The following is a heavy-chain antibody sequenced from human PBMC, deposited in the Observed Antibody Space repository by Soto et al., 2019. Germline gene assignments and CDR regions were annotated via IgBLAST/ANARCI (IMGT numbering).Heavy chain of an antibody. CDR3: ARGRYGDY. Sequence: QVHLVQSGAEVKKPGASVKVSCNGSGYAFTTYGITWVRQAPGQGLEWMGWISAHNGNTNYAQKLQGRVTVTRDTSTSTAYMELRSLRSDDTAVYYCARGRYGDYWGQGARVNVSS. J-gene: IGHJ4*02. D-gene: IGHD1-1*01. CDR2: ISAHNGNT. V-gene: IGHV1-18*01. CDR1: GYAFTTYG.